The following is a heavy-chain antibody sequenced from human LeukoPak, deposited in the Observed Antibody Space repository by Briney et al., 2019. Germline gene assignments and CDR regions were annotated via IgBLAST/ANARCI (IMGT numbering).Heavy chain of an antibody. CDR2: IYYSGST. V-gene: IGHV4-39*01. CDR3: ARHPTPLAVAATFDY. D-gene: IGHD6-19*01. Sequence: SETLSLTCTVPGGSISSSSYYWGWIRQPPGKGLEWIGSIYYSGSTYYNPSLKSRVTIPVATPKNQFSLKLSSVTVANTAVYYCARHPTPLAVAATFDYWGQGTLVTVSS. J-gene: IGHJ4*02. CDR1: GGSISSSSYY.